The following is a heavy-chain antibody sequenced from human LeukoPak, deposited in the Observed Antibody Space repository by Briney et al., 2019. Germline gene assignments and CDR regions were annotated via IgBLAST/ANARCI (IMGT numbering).Heavy chain of an antibody. CDR2: IYNSGTIYYSGST. Sequence: SETLSLTCTVSGGSISSYYWSWIRQPPGKGLEWIGYIYNSGTIYYSGSTNHNPSLLSRVTISVDTSKNQFSLKLRSVTAADTAVYYCARPFSGSYSDAFDLWGQGTMVTVSS. J-gene: IGHJ3*01. CDR3: ARPFSGSYSDAFDL. CDR1: GGSISSYY. V-gene: IGHV4-59*08. D-gene: IGHD1-26*01.